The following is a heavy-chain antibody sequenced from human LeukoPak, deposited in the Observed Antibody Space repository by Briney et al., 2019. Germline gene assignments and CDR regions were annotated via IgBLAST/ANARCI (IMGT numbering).Heavy chain of an antibody. D-gene: IGHD2/OR15-2a*01. J-gene: IGHJ4*02. CDR1: GFTFSSYG. V-gene: IGHV3-30*18. Sequence: GGSLRLSCAASGFTFSSYGMHWVRQAPGKGLEWVAVISYDGSNKYYADSVKGRFTISRDNSKNTLYLQMNSLRAEDTAVYYCAKLHDLNSDYWGQGTLVTVSS. CDR3: AKLHDLNSDY. CDR2: ISYDGSNK.